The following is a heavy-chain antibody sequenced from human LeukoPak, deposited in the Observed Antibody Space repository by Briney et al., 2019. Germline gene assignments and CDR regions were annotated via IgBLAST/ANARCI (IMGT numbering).Heavy chain of an antibody. J-gene: IGHJ4*02. V-gene: IGHV3-23*01. CDR2: IGSDGDR. CDR1: GFDFRSYA. Sequence: PGGSLRLSCTASGFDFRSYAMAWVRQAPGKGREGVAAIGSDGDRVHEDSVKGRFTISRDNSKSTLYLQMDNLRAEDTAVYFCAKSAGVATIYFDSWGQGALVTVSS. D-gene: IGHD5-12*01. CDR3: AKSAGVATIYFDS.